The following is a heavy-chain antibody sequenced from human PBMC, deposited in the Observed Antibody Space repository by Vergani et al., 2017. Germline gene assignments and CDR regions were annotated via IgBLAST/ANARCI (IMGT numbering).Heavy chain of an antibody. V-gene: IGHV3-21*01. J-gene: IGHJ4*02. D-gene: IGHD2/OR15-2a*01. CDR1: GFTFSSYS. CDR3: AREREIYYFDY. CDR2: ISSSSSYI. Sequence: EVQLVESGGGLVKTGGSLRLSCAASGFTFSSYSMNWVRQAPGKGLEWVSSISSSSSYIYYADSVKGRFTISRDNAKNSLYLQMNSLRAEDTAVYYCAREREIYYFDYWGQVTLVSVSS.